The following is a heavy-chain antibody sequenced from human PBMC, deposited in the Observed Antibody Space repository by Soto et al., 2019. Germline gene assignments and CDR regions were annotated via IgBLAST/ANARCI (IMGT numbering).Heavy chain of an antibody. V-gene: IGHV3-30*03. Sequence: GGSLRLSCAASGFTFSNYGMHWVRQAPGKGLEWVAVISYDGSNKYYADSVKGRFTISRDNLKNTLYLQMNSLTAEDTAVYYCGRTLVEPVAGPYYYGMDVWGQGTTVTV. D-gene: IGHD6-19*01. J-gene: IGHJ6*02. CDR3: GRTLVEPVAGPYYYGMDV. CDR2: ISYDGSNK. CDR1: GFTFSNYG.